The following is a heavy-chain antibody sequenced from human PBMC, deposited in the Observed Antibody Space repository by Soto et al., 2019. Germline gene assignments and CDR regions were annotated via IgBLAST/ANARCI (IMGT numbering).Heavy chain of an antibody. CDR2: IWYDGSNK. Sequence: QVQLVESGGGVVQPGRSLRLSCAASGFTFSSYGMHWVRQAPGKGLERVAVIWYDGSNKYYADSVKGRFTISRDNSKNTLYLQMNRMRAEDTAVYYCARDHLAYCGGDCYYFDSWGQGTLVTVSS. CDR1: GFTFSSYG. J-gene: IGHJ4*02. V-gene: IGHV3-33*01. D-gene: IGHD2-21*02. CDR3: ARDHLAYCGGDCYYFDS.